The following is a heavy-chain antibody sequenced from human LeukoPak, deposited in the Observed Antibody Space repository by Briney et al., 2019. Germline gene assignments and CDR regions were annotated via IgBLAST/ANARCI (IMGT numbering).Heavy chain of an antibody. Sequence: ASVKVSCKASGYTFTSYGISWVRQAPGQGLEWMGWISAYNGNTNYAQKLQGRVTMTTDTSTSTDYMELRSLRSDDTAVYYCARGAEPNYYDSSGYYSDWGQGTLVTVSS. V-gene: IGHV1-18*01. CDR1: GYTFTSYG. CDR3: ARGAEPNYYDSSGYYSD. D-gene: IGHD3-22*01. J-gene: IGHJ4*02. CDR2: ISAYNGNT.